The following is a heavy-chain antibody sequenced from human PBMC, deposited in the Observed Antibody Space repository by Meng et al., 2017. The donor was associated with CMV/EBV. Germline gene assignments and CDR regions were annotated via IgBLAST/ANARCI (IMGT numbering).Heavy chain of an antibody. V-gene: IGHV4-59*01. CDR2: IYYSGST. CDR1: GGSISSYY. CDR3: ARDVGGTITIFGVVIMGAFDI. D-gene: IGHD3-3*01. J-gene: IGHJ3*02. Sequence: SETLSLTCTVSGGSISSYYWSWIRQPPGKGLEWIGYIYYSGSTNYNPSLKSRVTISVDTSKNQFSLKLSSVTAADTAVYYCARDVGGTITIFGVVIMGAFDIWGQGTMVTVSS.